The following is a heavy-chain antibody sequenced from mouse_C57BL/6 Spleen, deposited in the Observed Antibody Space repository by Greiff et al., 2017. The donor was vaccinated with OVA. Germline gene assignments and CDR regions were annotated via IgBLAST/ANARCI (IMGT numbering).Heavy chain of an antibody. V-gene: IGHV1-82*01. D-gene: IGHD2-4*01. CDR1: GYAFSSSW. Sequence: VQLQQSGPELVKPGASVKISCKASGYAFSSSWMNWVKQRPGKGLEWIGRIYPGDGDPNYNGKFKGKATLTADKSSSTAYMQLSSLTSEDSAVYFCARGGYDYEGFAYWGQGTLVTVSA. CDR3: ARGGYDYEGFAY. CDR2: IYPGDGDP. J-gene: IGHJ3*01.